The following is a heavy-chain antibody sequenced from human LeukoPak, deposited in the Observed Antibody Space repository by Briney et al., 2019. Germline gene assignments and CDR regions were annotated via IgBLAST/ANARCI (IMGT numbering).Heavy chain of an antibody. D-gene: IGHD6-19*01. CDR3: TKDYSSGWYGGIDY. Sequence: GGSLRLSCAASGFAFSNCGMHWVRQAPGKGLEWVAVITYDGNTKYYLDSVKGRFTISRDNSKNTLYLQMCSLRGEDTAVYYCTKDYSSGWYGGIDYWGQGTLVTVSS. CDR2: ITYDGNTK. CDR1: GFAFSNCG. V-gene: IGHV3-30*18. J-gene: IGHJ4*02.